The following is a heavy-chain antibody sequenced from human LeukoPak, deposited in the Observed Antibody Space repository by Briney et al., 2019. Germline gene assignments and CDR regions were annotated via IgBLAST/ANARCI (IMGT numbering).Heavy chain of an antibody. CDR1: EFIVSINY. J-gene: IGHJ6*03. CDR2: IYSRGDT. V-gene: IGHV3-66*01. CDR3: AKDLSASYYYMDV. Sequence: PGGSLRLSCAASEFIVSINYMTWVRQAPGKGLEWVSLIYSRGDTKYADSVKGRFTISRDNSKNTLYLQMSSLRTEDTAVYYCAKDLSASYYYMDVWGKGTTVTVSS. D-gene: IGHD2/OR15-2a*01.